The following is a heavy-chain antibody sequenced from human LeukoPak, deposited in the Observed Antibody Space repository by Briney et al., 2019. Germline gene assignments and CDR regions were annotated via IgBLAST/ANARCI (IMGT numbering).Heavy chain of an antibody. Sequence: GESVKISCKGSGYSFTSYWIGWVRQMPGKGLEWMGIIYPGDSDTRYSPSFQGQVTISADKSISTAYLQWSSLKASDTAMYYCARQKSSIAPMSLYYYGMDVWGQGTTVTVSS. CDR2: IYPGDSDT. CDR3: ARQKSSIAPMSLYYYGMDV. CDR1: GYSFTSYW. D-gene: IGHD6-6*01. J-gene: IGHJ6*02. V-gene: IGHV5-51*01.